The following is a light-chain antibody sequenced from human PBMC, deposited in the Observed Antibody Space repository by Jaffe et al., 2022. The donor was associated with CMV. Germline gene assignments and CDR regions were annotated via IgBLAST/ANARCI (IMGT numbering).Light chain of an antibody. J-gene: IGLJ3*02. CDR1: ALRKRY. CDR3: FSTDSSADYRV. V-gene: IGLV3-10*01. Sequence: SYELTQPPSVSVSPGQTARITCSGDALRKRYAFWYQQKSGQAPVLVISEDDKRPSGIPERFSASNSGTAASLTITGAQVEDEADYYCFSTDSSADYRVFGGGTKLTVL. CDR2: EDD.